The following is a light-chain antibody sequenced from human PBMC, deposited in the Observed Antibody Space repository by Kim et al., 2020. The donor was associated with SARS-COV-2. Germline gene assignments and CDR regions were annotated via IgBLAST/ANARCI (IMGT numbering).Light chain of an antibody. J-gene: IGKJ1*01. Sequence: PGERATPSCRASQGVSSYLAWYQQKPGQAPRLLIYDASNRATGIPARFSGSGSGTDFTLTISSLEPEDFAVYYCQQRSNWPRTFGQGTKVDIK. CDR1: QGVSSY. CDR2: DAS. CDR3: QQRSNWPRT. V-gene: IGKV3-11*01.